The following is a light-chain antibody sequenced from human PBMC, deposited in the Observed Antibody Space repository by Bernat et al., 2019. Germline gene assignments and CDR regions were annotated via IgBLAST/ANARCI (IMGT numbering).Light chain of an antibody. CDR3: QYYGTTTRT. CDR2: GAS. J-gene: IGKJ1*01. CDR1: QDISTF. V-gene: IGKV3D-20*01. Sequence: EIVLTQSPATLALSPGERATLSCGASQDISTFLAWYQHKAGLAPRFLIYGASNRAPGIPDRFSGRGSGTDFTLTISRLEPEDFAVYYCQYYGTTTRTFGQGTKVEVK.